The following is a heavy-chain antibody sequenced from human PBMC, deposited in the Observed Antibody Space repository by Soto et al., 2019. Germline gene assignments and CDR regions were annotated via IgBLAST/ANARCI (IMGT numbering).Heavy chain of an antibody. CDR1: GGSISSSSYY. CDR2: IYYSGST. CDR3: GKAEGYSSSWSRLNNWLDP. V-gene: IGHV4-39*01. D-gene: IGHD6-13*01. J-gene: IGHJ5*02. Sequence: QLQLQESGPGLVKPSETLSLTCTVSGGSISSSSYYWGWIRQPPGKGLEWIGSIYYSGSTYYNPSLKSRVTISVDTSKNQFSLKLSSVTAADTAVYYCGKAEGYSSSWSRLNNWLDPWGQGTLVTVSS.